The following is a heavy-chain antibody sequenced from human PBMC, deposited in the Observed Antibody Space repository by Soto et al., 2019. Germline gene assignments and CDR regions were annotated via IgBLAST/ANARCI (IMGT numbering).Heavy chain of an antibody. CDR2: IIPIFGTA. D-gene: IGHD3-10*01. CDR3: ASGEAYYYGSGSYYNPYYGMDV. Sequence: SVKVSCKASGGTFSSYAISWVRQAPGQGLEWMGGIIPIFGTANYAQKFQGRVTITADESTSTAYMELSSLRSEDTAVYYCASGEAYYYGSGSYYNPYYGMDVWGQGTTVTVSS. J-gene: IGHJ6*02. CDR1: GGTFSSYA. V-gene: IGHV1-69*13.